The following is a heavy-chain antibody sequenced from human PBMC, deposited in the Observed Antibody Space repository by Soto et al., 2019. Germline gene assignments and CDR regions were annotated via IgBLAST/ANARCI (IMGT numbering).Heavy chain of an antibody. Sequence: EVHLVESGGGLVQPGGSLRLSCADSEFTFSHYWMHWVRQAPGKGLVWVSRINPDGTTTNYADSVKGRFTISRDNAKNTLYLQMNSLRGEDTAMYYCTKDTFGDRDSWGQGTLVTVPS. CDR1: EFTFSHYW. CDR2: INPDGTTT. CDR3: TKDTFGDRDS. D-gene: IGHD4-17*01. J-gene: IGHJ4*02. V-gene: IGHV3-74*01.